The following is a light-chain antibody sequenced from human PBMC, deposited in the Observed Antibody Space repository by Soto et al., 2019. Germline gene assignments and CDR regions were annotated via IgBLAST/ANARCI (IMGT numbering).Light chain of an antibody. J-gene: IGLJ3*02. CDR2: EVS. V-gene: IGLV2-8*01. Sequence: QSALTQPPSASGSPGQSVAISCTGTSSDVGGYNYVSWYQHHPGKAPKLVIFEVSKRPSGVPDRFSGSKSGNTASLTVSGLQAEDEADYYCTSYAHGDNWVFGGGTKVTVL. CDR3: TSYAHGDNWV. CDR1: SSDVGGYNY.